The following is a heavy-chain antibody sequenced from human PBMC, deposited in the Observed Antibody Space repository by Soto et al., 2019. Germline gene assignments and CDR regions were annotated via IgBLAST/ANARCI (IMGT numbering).Heavy chain of an antibody. V-gene: IGHV4-34*01. Sequence: SETLSLTCAVYGGSFSGYYWSWIRQPPGKGLEWIGEINHSGSTNYNPSLKSRVTISVDTSKNQFSLKLSSVTAADTAVYYCAKSGGPGAFDIWGQGTMVTVSS. CDR1: GGSFSGYY. J-gene: IGHJ3*02. CDR2: INHSGST. CDR3: AKSGGPGAFDI. D-gene: IGHD1-26*01.